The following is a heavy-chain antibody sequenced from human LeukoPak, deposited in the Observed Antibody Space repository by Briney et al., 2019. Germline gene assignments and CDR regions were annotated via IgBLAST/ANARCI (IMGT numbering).Heavy chain of an antibody. CDR3: ARSRDCDITGCSLWDHWFDP. CDR1: GGSISSGDYY. Sequence: SETLSLTCTVSGGSISSGDYYWSWIRQHPEKGLEWIGYTFYSGSTYYNPSLKSRVTISVDTSKNQFSLKLSSVTAADTAVYYCARSRDCDITGCSLWDHWFDPWGQGILVTVSS. D-gene: IGHD1-14*01. CDR2: TFYSGST. J-gene: IGHJ5*02. V-gene: IGHV4-31*03.